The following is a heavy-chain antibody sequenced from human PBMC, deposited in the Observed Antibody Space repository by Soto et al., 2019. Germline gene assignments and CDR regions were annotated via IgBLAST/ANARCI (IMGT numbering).Heavy chain of an antibody. CDR2: ISGSGGST. D-gene: IGHD5-12*01. V-gene: IGHV3-23*01. J-gene: IGHJ4*02. Sequence: EVQLLESGGGLVQPGGSLRLSCAASGFTFSSYAMSWVRQAPGKGLEWVSAISGSGGSTYYADSVKGRFTISSANSKNTLYLHMNSLRAEDTAVYYCAKDRVATLFDYWGQGTLVTVSS. CDR1: GFTFSSYA. CDR3: AKDRVATLFDY.